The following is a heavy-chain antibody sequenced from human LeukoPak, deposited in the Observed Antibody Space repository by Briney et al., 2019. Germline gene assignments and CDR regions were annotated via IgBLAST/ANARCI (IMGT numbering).Heavy chain of an antibody. CDR2: IKQDGSEK. Sequence: PGGSLRLSCAASGFSFTNAWMSWVRQAPGKGLEWVANIKQDGSEKYYVDSVKGRFTISRDNAKNSLYLQMNSLRAEDTAVYYCARDKIVGATYFDYWGQGTLVTVSS. V-gene: IGHV3-7*01. CDR1: GFSFTNAW. D-gene: IGHD1-26*01. CDR3: ARDKIVGATYFDY. J-gene: IGHJ4*02.